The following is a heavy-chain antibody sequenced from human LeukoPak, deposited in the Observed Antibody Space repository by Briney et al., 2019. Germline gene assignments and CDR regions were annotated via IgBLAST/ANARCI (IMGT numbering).Heavy chain of an antibody. Sequence: GASVKVSCKASGYTFTGYYMHWVRQAPGQGLEWMGGFDPEDGETIYAQKFQGRVTMTEDTSTDTAYMELSSLRSEDTAVYYCATAYYYDSSGYYYRYWGQGTLVTVSS. CDR1: GYTFTGYY. CDR2: FDPEDGET. D-gene: IGHD3-22*01. V-gene: IGHV1-24*01. CDR3: ATAYYYDSSGYYYRY. J-gene: IGHJ4*02.